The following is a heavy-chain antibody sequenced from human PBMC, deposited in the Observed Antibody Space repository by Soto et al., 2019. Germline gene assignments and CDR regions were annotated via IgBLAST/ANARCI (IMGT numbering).Heavy chain of an antibody. CDR2: IYSGGST. CDR1: GFTVSSNY. V-gene: IGHV3-53*01. CDR3: ARVRVESGYPKYFQH. D-gene: IGHD3-22*01. Sequence: EVQLGEAGEGVSQPGGSLRLSCAASGFTVSSNYMSWVRPAPGKGLEWVSVIYSGGSTYYADSVKGRFTISRDNSKNTLYLQMNSLRAEDTAVYYCARVRVESGYPKYFQHWGQGTLVTVSS. J-gene: IGHJ1*01.